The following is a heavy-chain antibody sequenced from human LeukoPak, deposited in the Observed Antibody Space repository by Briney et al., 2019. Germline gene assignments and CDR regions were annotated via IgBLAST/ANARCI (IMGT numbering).Heavy chain of an antibody. Sequence: GASVKVSCKASGYTFTGYYMHWVRQAPGQGLEWMGWINPNSGGTNYAQKFQGRVTMTRDTSTNTAYMELSSLRSDDTAVYYCARDGWEYSSGWSLDYWGQGTLVTVSS. CDR3: ARDGWEYSSGWSLDY. J-gene: IGHJ4*02. CDR2: INPNSGGT. CDR1: GYTFTGYY. D-gene: IGHD6-19*01. V-gene: IGHV1-2*02.